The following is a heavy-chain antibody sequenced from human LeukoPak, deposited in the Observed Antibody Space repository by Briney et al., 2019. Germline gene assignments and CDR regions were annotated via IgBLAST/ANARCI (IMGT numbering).Heavy chain of an antibody. CDR3: ARRNYYYGMDV. Sequence: GGSRRLSCAASRFSFSTYEMNWVRQAPGKGLELVSYISSSASTIYYADSVKGRFTISRDSAKNSLYLQMNSLRAEDTAVYYCARRNYYYGMDVWGQGTTVTVSS. CDR1: RFSFSTYE. J-gene: IGHJ6*02. V-gene: IGHV3-48*03. CDR2: ISSSASTI.